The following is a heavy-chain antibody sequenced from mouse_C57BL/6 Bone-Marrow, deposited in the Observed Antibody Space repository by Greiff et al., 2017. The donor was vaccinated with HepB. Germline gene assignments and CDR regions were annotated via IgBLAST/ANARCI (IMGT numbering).Heavy chain of an antibody. V-gene: IGHV7-3*01. J-gene: IGHJ2*01. Sequence: EVNVVESGGGLVQPGGSLSLSCAASGFTFTDYYMSWVRQPPGKALEWLGFIRNKANGYTTEYSASVKGRFTISRDNSQSILYLQMNALRAEDSATYYCAAYYSNYFDYWGQGTTLTVSS. CDR1: GFTFTDYY. D-gene: IGHD2-5*01. CDR3: AAYYSNYFDY. CDR2: IRNKANGYTT.